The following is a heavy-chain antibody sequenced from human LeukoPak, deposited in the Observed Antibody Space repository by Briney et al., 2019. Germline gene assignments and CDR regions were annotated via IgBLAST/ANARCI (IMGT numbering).Heavy chain of an antibody. CDR2: ISGSGGST. D-gene: IGHD3-16*02. CDR1: GFTFSSYA. Sequence: GGSLRLSCAASGFTFSSYAMSWVRQAPGKGLEWVSAISGSGGSTYYADSVKGRFTISRDNSKNTLYLQMNSLRAEDTAVYYCAKVGDYVWGSYRLIDPYFWYWGQGTLVTVSS. J-gene: IGHJ4*02. CDR3: AKVGDYVWGSYRLIDPYFWY. V-gene: IGHV3-23*01.